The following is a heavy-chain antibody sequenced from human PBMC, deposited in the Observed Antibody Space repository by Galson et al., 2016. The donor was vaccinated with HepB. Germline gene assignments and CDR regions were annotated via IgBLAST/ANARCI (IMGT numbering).Heavy chain of an antibody. CDR3: ARDCSGGSCYGYYYFVMDV. D-gene: IGHD2-15*01. Sequence: SLRLSCAASGLTFSRYSMNWVRQAPGKGLEWVSSISSSSAYMYYADSVKGRFTISRDNAKNSLYLQMNSLRAEDTAVYYCARDCSGGSCYGYYYFVMDVWGQGTMVTVS. CDR2: ISSSSAYM. CDR1: GLTFSRYS. V-gene: IGHV3-21*06. J-gene: IGHJ6*02.